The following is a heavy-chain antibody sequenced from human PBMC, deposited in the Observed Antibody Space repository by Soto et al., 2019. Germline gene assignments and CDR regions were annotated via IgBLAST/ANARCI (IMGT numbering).Heavy chain of an antibody. CDR2: IYYSGST. Sequence: SETLSLTCTVSGGSISSSSYYWGWIRQPPGKGLEWIGSIYYSGSTYYNPSLKSRVTISVATSKNQFSLKLSSVTAADTAVYYCARFCAFGVVMIDAFDIWGQGTMVTVSS. V-gene: IGHV4-39*01. CDR1: GGSISSSSYY. J-gene: IGHJ3*02. D-gene: IGHD3-3*01. CDR3: ARFCAFGVVMIDAFDI.